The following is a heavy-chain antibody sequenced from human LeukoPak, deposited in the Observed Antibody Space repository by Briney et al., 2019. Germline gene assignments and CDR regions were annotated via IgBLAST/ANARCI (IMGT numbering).Heavy chain of an antibody. J-gene: IGHJ3*02. CDR3: AREESTVDAFDI. CDR2: ISYDGSNK. V-gene: IGHV3-30-3*01. D-gene: IGHD2-21*02. CDR1: GFTFDDYA. Sequence: QAGGSLRLSCAGSGFTFDDYAMHWVRQAPGKGLEWVAVISYDGSNKYYADSVKGRFTISRDNSKNTLYLQMNSLRAEDTAVYYCAREESTVDAFDIWGQGTMVTVSS.